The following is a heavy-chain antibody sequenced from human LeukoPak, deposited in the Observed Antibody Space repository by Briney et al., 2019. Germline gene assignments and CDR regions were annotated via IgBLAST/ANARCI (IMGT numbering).Heavy chain of an antibody. Sequence: PSETLSLTCTVSGGSFSSGSYYWSWIRQPPGKGLEWIGYIYYSRSTNYNPSLKSRVTMSVDTSKNQFSLKLSSVTAADTAVYYCARDSGGNSARLFDYWGQGTLVTVSS. CDR2: IYYSRST. CDR1: GGSFSSGSYY. V-gene: IGHV4-61*01. D-gene: IGHD4-23*01. J-gene: IGHJ4*02. CDR3: ARDSGGNSARLFDY.